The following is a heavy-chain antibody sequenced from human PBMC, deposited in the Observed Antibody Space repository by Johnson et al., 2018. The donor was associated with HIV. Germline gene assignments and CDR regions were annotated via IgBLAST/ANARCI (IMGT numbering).Heavy chain of an antibody. CDR3: ARSATGTTADAFDF. Sequence: VQLVESGGGVVQPGRSLRLSCAASGFTFSSYWMSWVRQAPGKGLEWVANIKQDGSEKYYVDSVKGRFTISRDNAKNSLYLQMNSLRADDTAVYYCARSATGTTADAFDFWGQGTLVTVSS. J-gene: IGHJ3*01. CDR1: GFTFSSYW. D-gene: IGHD1-7*01. V-gene: IGHV3-7*01. CDR2: IKQDGSEK.